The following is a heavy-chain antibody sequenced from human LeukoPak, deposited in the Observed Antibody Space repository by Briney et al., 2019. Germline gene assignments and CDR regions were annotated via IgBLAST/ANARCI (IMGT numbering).Heavy chain of an antibody. V-gene: IGHV1-18*01. Sequence: VXXSXKASGYTFTNYXISWVRQAPGQGXEWMXWISAYNGNTNYAQKLQGRVTMTTDTSTSTAYMELRSLRSDDTAVYYCARDGVIVVAKLPFDYWGQGTLVTVSS. J-gene: IGHJ4*02. CDR1: GYTFTNYX. CDR2: ISAYNGNT. CDR3: ARDGVIVVAKLPFDY. D-gene: IGHD3-22*01.